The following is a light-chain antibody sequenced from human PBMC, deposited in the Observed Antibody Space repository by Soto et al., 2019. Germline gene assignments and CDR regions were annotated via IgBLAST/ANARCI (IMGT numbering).Light chain of an antibody. CDR2: TAS. CDR1: QDISSW. V-gene: IGKV1-12*01. Sequence: DIQMTQSPSSVSASVGDRVTITCRASQDISSWLAWYQQTPGKAPKVLIHTASKLESGVPSRFSGSGSGTDFTLTISCLQPEDFATYYCQQVTGSPPHTFGGGTKVEI. CDR3: QQVTGSPPHT. J-gene: IGKJ4*01.